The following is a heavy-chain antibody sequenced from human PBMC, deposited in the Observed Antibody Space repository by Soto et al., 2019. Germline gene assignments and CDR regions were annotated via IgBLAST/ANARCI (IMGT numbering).Heavy chain of an antibody. CDR2: IIPILGIA. CDR3: ARSIEYCSGGSCYQDAFDI. V-gene: IGHV1-69*02. Sequence: QVQLVQSGAEVKKPGSSVKVSCKASGGTFSSYTISWVRQAPGQGLEWMGRIIPILGIANYAQKFQGGVTITADKSTSTAYMELSSLRSEDTAVYYCARSIEYCSGGSCYQDAFDIWGQGTMVTVSS. J-gene: IGHJ3*02. CDR1: GGTFSSYT. D-gene: IGHD2-15*01.